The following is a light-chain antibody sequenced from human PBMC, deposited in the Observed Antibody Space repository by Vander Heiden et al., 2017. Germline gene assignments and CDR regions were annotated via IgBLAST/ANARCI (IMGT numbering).Light chain of an antibody. V-gene: IGKV1-9*01. CDR1: QSLSSY. J-gene: IGKJ2*01. CDR2: AAS. CDR3: QQLNSYPPYT. Sequence: IQLTQSPSSLSASVGDRVTITCRASQSLSSYLAWYQQKPGKAPKLLLYAASTLQSGVPSRFSGSGSGTDFTLTISSLQPEDFAAYYCQQLNSYPPYTFGQGTKLEIK.